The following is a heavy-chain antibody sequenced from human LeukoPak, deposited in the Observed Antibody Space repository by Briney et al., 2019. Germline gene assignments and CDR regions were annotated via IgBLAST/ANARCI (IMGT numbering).Heavy chain of an antibody. CDR1: GFTFSSYE. D-gene: IGHD5-12*01. J-gene: IGHJ4*02. V-gene: IGHV3-48*03. CDR3: ARDRIVATILDYFDY. CDR2: ISSSGSTI. Sequence: GGSLRLSCAASGFTFSSYEMNWVRQAPGKGLEWVSYISSSGSTIYYADSVKGRLTISRNNAKNSLYLQMNSLRAEDTAVYYCARDRIVATILDYFDYWGQGTLVTVSS.